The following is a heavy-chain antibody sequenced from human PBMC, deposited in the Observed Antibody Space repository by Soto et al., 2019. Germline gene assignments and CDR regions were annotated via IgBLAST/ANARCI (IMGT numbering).Heavy chain of an antibody. J-gene: IGHJ2*01. V-gene: IGHV3-30*18. CDR3: AKSDSSGYWYFDL. CDR1: GFTFSSYG. CDR2: ISYDGSNK. D-gene: IGHD3-22*01. Sequence: QVQLVESGGGVVQPGRSLRLSCAASGFTFSSYGMHWVRQAPGKGLEWVAVISYDGSNKYYADSVKGRFTISRDNSKNTLYLQMNSLRAEDTAVYYCAKSDSSGYWYFDLWGRGTLVTVSS.